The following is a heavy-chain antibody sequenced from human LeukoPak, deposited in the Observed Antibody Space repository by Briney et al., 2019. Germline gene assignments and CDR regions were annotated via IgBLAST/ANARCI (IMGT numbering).Heavy chain of an antibody. Sequence: GASVKVSCKASGYTFTGYYMHWVRQAPGQGLEWMGWINPNSGGTNYAQKFQGRVTMTRDTSITTAYMELSRLRSDDTAVYYCARDREFTYYYDSSDRNAFDIWGQGTMVTVSS. CDR3: ARDREFTYYYDSSDRNAFDI. CDR1: GYTFTGYY. CDR2: INPNSGGT. V-gene: IGHV1-2*02. J-gene: IGHJ3*02. D-gene: IGHD3-22*01.